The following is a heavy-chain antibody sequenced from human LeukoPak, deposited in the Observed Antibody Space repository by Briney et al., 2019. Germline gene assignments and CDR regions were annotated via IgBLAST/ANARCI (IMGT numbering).Heavy chain of an antibody. CDR2: IYYTGNT. CDR1: GGSLSSSSYY. Sequence: KPSETLSLTCTVSGGSLSSSSYYWGWIRQPPGKGLEWIGSIYYTGNTYYNPSLKSRITISVDTSKNQFSLKMTYVTAADTAVYYCARGNSYGYIRFDYWGQGTLVTVSS. J-gene: IGHJ4*02. V-gene: IGHV4-39*01. CDR3: ARGNSYGYIRFDY. D-gene: IGHD5-18*01.